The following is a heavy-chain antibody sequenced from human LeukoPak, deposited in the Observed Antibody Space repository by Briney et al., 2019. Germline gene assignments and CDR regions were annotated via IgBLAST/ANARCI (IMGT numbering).Heavy chain of an antibody. V-gene: IGHV3-74*01. J-gene: IGHJ4*02. CDR1: GFTFSAYW. CDR3: ARDGNYYDTSGLPD. Sequence: GGSLRLSCAASGFTFSAYWMHWVRQVPGKGLVWVSRINSAGSSTSYADSVKGPFTISRDNARNTLYLQMNSLRADDTGVYFCARDGNYYDTSGLPDWGQGTLVTVSS. CDR2: INSAGSST. D-gene: IGHD3-22*01.